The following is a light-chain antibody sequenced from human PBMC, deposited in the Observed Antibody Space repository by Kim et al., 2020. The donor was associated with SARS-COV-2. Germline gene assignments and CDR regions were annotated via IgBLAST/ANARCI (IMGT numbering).Light chain of an antibody. CDR2: DDN. CDR3: QSYDSSNQVV. CDR1: SGSIAGYY. V-gene: IGLV6-57*02. Sequence: KTLTTSCAGTSGSIAGYYDQWYHQRPRNAPTTLIYDDNQRPSGVPYRFSCSINSSSNSASLTISGLKTEDEADYYSQSYDSSNQVVFGGGTQLTVL. J-gene: IGLJ2*01.